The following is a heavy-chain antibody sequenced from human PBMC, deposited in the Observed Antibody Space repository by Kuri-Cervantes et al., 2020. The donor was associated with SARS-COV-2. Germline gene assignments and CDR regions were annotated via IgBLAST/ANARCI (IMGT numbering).Heavy chain of an antibody. CDR1: GYTLTELS. CDR3: ARHTIYCSSTSCYEARFDP. CDR2: FDPEDGET. Sequence: ASVKVSCKVSGYTLTELSMHWVRQAPGKGLEWMGGFDPEDGETIYAQKFQGRVTMTEDTSTDTAYMELSSLRSEDTAVYYCARHTIYCSSTSCYEARFDPWGQGTLVTVSS. V-gene: IGHV1-24*01. D-gene: IGHD2-2*01. J-gene: IGHJ5*02.